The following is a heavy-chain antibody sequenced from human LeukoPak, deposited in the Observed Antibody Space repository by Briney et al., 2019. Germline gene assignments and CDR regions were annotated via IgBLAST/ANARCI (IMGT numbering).Heavy chain of an antibody. CDR2: IYPGDSDT. J-gene: IGHJ5*02. D-gene: IGHD6-13*01. V-gene: IGHV5-51*01. Sequence: GESLKISCKGSGYSFTSYWIGWVRQMPGKGLEWMGIIYPGDSDTRYSPSFQGHVTISADTSISTAYLQWTSLKASAPPMYYCARPPGATAAGLTWGRGPLFPSSS. CDR3: ARPPGATAAGLT. CDR1: GYSFTSYW.